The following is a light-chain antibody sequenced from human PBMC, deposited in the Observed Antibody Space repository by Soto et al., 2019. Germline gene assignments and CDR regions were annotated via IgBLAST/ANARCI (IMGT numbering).Light chain of an antibody. CDR1: SGSIASNY. CDR3: QSYDSSINWV. J-gene: IGLJ3*02. V-gene: IGLV6-57*03. Sequence: NFMLTQPHSVSESPRKTVTISCTRSSGSIASNYVQWYQQRPGSAPTTVIYEDNQRPSGVPDRFSGSIDSSSNSASLTISGLKTEDEADYYCQSYDSSINWVFGGGTKLTVL. CDR2: EDN.